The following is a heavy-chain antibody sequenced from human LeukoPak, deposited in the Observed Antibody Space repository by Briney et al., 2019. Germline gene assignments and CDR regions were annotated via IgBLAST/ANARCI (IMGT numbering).Heavy chain of an antibody. CDR2: ISGSGGST. D-gene: IGHD3-22*01. V-gene: IGHV3-23*01. J-gene: IGHJ4*02. CDR1: GFTFSSYA. CDR3: AKDRFSYYDSSGYYDYYFDY. Sequence: GGSLRLSCAASGFTFSSYAMSWVRQAPGKGLEWVSAISGSGGSTYYVDSVKGRFTISRDNSKNTLYLQMNSLRAEDTAVYYCAKDRFSYYDSSGYYDYYFDYWGQGTLVTVSS.